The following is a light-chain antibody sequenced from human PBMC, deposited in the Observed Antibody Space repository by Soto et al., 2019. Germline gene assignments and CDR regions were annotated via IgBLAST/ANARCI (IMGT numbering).Light chain of an antibody. CDR2: AAS. Sequence: DIQMPQSPSSLSASVGARFPITGRASQSVRGWLAWYKQKPGKAPKLLIYAASSLQSGVPSRFSGSGSGTDFTLTISSLQPEDFATYYCQQSYSTPLSFGGGTKVDIK. J-gene: IGKJ4*01. CDR1: QSVRGW. V-gene: IGKV1-39*01. CDR3: QQSYSTPLS.